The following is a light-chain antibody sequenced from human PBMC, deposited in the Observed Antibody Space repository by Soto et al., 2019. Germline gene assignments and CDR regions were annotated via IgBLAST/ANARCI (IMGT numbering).Light chain of an antibody. CDR1: QDISSH. CDR3: QQFNSSPFT. Sequence: DIQLTQAPPFLSASVGDRVTITCRASQDISSHLALYQQKPGKAPKLLIYGAFTLQSGAPSRFSGSGSGTEFTLTISSLQPEDFATYYCQQFNSSPFTFGQGTRLEIK. CDR2: GAF. V-gene: IGKV1-9*01. J-gene: IGKJ5*01.